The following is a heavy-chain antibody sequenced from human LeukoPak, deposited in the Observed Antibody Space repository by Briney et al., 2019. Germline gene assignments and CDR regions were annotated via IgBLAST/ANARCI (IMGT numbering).Heavy chain of an antibody. CDR3: GKTTVGYSSGRYPGWPVDY. V-gene: IGHV3-23*01. CDR2: IFGSGGSP. Sequence: PGGSLRLSCAASGFTFSGYAMSWVRQAPGKGLEWISGIFGSGGSPHYADSVKGRFTISRDNSQEIVYLQLDSLRVEDTALYYCGKTTVGYSSGRYPGWPVDYWGQGALVTVSS. D-gene: IGHD2-15*01. CDR1: GFTFSGYA. J-gene: IGHJ4*02.